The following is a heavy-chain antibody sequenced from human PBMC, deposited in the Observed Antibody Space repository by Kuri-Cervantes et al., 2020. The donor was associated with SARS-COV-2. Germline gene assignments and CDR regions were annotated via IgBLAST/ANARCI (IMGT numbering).Heavy chain of an antibody. D-gene: IGHD3-10*01. CDR3: ARGMVRGLIRSYYYGMDV. V-gene: IGHV1-2*04. Sequence: ASVKVSCKASGYTFTGYYMHWVRQAPGQGLEWMGWINPNSGGTNYAQKFQGWVTMTRDTSSTGYVELSRLRSDDTAVYYCARGMVRGLIRSYYYGMDVWGQGTTVTVSS. CDR2: INPNSGGT. J-gene: IGHJ6*02. CDR1: GYTFTGYY.